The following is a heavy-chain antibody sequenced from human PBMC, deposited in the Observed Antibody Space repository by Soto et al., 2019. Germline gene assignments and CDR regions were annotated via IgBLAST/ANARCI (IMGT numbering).Heavy chain of an antibody. J-gene: IGHJ3*02. Sequence: ASVKVSCKASGYTFTGYYMHWVRQAPGQGLEWMGWINPNSGGTNYAQKFQGWVTMTRDTSISTAYLQWSSLKASDTAMYYCARPRNWNSHDFDIWGQGTMVTVSS. V-gene: IGHV1-2*04. CDR2: INPNSGGT. CDR1: GYTFTGYY. D-gene: IGHD1-7*01. CDR3: ARPRNWNSHDFDI.